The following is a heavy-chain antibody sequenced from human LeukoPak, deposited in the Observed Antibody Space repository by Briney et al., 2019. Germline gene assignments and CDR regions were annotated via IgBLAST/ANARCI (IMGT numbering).Heavy chain of an antibody. V-gene: IGHV4-4*07. CDR3: ARDDGSGWYHY. J-gene: IGHJ4*02. D-gene: IGHD6-19*01. CDR1: GGSISGYY. Sequence: SETLSLTCTVSGGSISGYYWNWIRQPAGKGLEWIGRMHTSGSTNYNPSLKSRITVSVDTSKNQFSLKLNSLTAADTAVYYGARDDGSGWYHYCGEGTLVTVSS. CDR2: MHTSGST.